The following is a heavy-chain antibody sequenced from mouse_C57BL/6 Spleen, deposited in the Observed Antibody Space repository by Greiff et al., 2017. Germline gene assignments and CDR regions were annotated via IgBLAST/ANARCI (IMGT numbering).Heavy chain of an antibody. CDR3: AGDGYYFDY. Sequence: DVMLVESGGGLVKPGGSLKLSCAASGFTFSDYGMHWVRQAPEKGLEWVAYISSGSSTIYYADTVKGRFTISRDNAKNTLFLQMTSLRSEDTAMYYCAGDGYYFDYWGQGTTLTVSS. V-gene: IGHV5-17*01. CDR1: GFTFSDYG. CDR2: ISSGSSTI. J-gene: IGHJ2*01.